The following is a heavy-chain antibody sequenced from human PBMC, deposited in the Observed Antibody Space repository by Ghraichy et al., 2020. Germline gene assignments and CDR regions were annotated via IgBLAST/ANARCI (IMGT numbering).Heavy chain of an antibody. D-gene: IGHD7-27*01. Sequence: GALRLSCAASRFSFSVYYMSWIRQAPGKGLEWLSYISSSGDITYYADSVKGRFTISRDNAKNTLYLQMNNLRAEDTAVYYCTGLHYYSMDVWGQGTTVTVSS. J-gene: IGHJ6*02. CDR3: TGLHYYSMDV. CDR1: RFSFSVYY. V-gene: IGHV3-11*01. CDR2: ISSSGDIT.